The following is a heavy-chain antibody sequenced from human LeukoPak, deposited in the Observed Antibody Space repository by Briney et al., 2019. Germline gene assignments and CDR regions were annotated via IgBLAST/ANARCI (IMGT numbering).Heavy chain of an antibody. CDR1: GGSISSYY. V-gene: IGHV4-59*01. CDR3: ATASSGLDY. CDR2: IYYRGST. D-gene: IGHD6-19*01. Sequence: PSETLSLTCTVSGGSISSYYWSWIRQPPGKGLEWIGYIYYRGSTKYNPSLKSRVTISVETSKNQFSLKLSSVTAADTAVYYCATASSGLDYWGQGTLVTVSS. J-gene: IGHJ4*02.